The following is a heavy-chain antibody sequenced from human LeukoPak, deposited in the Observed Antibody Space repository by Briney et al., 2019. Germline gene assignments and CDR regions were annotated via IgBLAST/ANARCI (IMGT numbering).Heavy chain of an antibody. J-gene: IGHJ3*02. V-gene: IGHV1-2*02. Sequence: GASVKVSCKASGYTFTANYMHWVRQAPGQGLEWMGWINPNSGGTKYAQNFQGRVTMTRDTSISTAYMELCGLRSDDTAVYYCARDRGGDAFDIWGQGTMVTVSS. D-gene: IGHD3-10*01. CDR2: INPNSGGT. CDR3: ARDRGGDAFDI. CDR1: GYTFTANY.